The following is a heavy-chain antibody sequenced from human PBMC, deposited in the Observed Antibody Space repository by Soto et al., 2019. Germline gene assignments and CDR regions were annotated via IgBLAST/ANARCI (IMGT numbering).Heavy chain of an antibody. V-gene: IGHV1-69*01. CDR2: IIPIFGTA. Sequence: QVQLVQSGAEVKKPESSVKVSCKASGGTFSSYAISWVRQAPGQGLEWMGGIIPIFGTANYAQKFQGRVTITADESTSTAFMELSSLRSEDTAVYYCARDRERYYYGSGFDPWGQGTLVTVSS. D-gene: IGHD3-10*01. CDR1: GGTFSSYA. J-gene: IGHJ5*02. CDR3: ARDRERYYYGSGFDP.